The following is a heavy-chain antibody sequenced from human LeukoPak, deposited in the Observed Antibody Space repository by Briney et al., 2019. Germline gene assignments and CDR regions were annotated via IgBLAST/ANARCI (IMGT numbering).Heavy chain of an antibody. V-gene: IGHV1-69*04. D-gene: IGHD2-21*02. Sequence: SVKVSCKASGGTFSSYAISWVRQAPGQGLEWMGRIIPILGIANYAQKFQGRVTITADKSTSTAYMELSSLRSEDTAVYYCARDSQPNIVVVTAGPSFDIWGQGTMVTVSS. J-gene: IGHJ3*02. CDR3: ARDSQPNIVVVTAGPSFDI. CDR1: GGTFSSYA. CDR2: IIPILGIA.